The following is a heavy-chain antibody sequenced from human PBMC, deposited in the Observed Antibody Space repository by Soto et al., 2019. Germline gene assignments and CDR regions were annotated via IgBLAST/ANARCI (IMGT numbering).Heavy chain of an antibody. J-gene: IGHJ4*02. CDR2: MSGSGGST. CDR1: GFTFSSYA. Sequence: EVQLLESGGGLVQPGGSLRLSCAAFGFTFSSYAMSWVRQAPGKGLEWVSAMSGSGGSTYYADSVKGRFTISRDNSKNTLYLQMHRLRGEDTAVYYCATQSLYGVYPHFDYWGQGTLVTVSS. V-gene: IGHV3-23*01. D-gene: IGHD4-17*01. CDR3: ATQSLYGVYPHFDY.